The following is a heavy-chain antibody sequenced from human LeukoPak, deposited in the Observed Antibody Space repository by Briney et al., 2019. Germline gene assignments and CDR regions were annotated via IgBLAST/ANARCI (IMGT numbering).Heavy chain of an antibody. J-gene: IGHJ4*02. Sequence: ASVNVSFMASVYTYTNYRISWVGQAPGQGLEWMGWISAYNGNKNYAQKLKGRDTMTTDTSTSTANMELRSLRSEDTAVYYGARCQYYDILTGTHPYDYWGQGTLVTVSS. D-gene: IGHD3-9*01. CDR3: ARCQYYDILTGTHPYDY. CDR2: ISAYNGNK. V-gene: IGHV1-18*01. CDR1: VYTYTNYR.